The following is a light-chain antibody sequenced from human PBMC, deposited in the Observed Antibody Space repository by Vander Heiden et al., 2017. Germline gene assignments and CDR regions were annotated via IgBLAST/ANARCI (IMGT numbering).Light chain of an antibody. Sequence: SYELTQPPSVSVSPGQTASITCSGHKLGDKYTCWYQQKPGQSPVRVIYQDDKRPSGIPERFSGSNSGNTATLTIGGTQAMDEADYYCQAWDSSTVVFGGGTKLTVL. V-gene: IGLV3-1*01. J-gene: IGLJ2*01. CDR3: QAWDSSTVV. CDR2: QDD. CDR1: KLGDKY.